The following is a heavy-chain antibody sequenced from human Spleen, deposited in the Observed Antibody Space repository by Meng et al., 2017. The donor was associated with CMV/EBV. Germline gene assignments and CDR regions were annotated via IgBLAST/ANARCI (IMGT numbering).Heavy chain of an antibody. CDR2: INSNSGFT. CDR3: ARGRQWLADHYLDY. CDR1: GYTFTGYY. D-gene: IGHD6-19*01. V-gene: IGHV1-2*02. J-gene: IGHJ4*02. Sequence: ASVKVSCKASGYTFTGYYIHWVRQAPGQGLEWMGWINSNSGFTIYAQKFQGRVTMTRDTSISTVDMELTRLRSDDRAVYYCARGRQWLADHYLDYWGQGTLVTVSS.